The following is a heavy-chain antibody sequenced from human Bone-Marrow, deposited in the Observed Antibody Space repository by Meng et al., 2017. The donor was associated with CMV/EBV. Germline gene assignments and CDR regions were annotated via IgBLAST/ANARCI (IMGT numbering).Heavy chain of an antibody. CDR3: AKDRSAYGYVEAGFDY. D-gene: IGHD5-18*01. CDR1: GFTFDDYA. CDR2: ISGSGGST. J-gene: IGHJ4*02. V-gene: IGHV3-23*01. Sequence: GESLKISCAASGFTFDDYAMSWVRQAPGKGLEWVSAISGSGGSTYYADSVKGRFTISRDNSKNTLYLQMNSLRAEDTAVYYCAKDRSAYGYVEAGFDYWGQGTRVTVSS.